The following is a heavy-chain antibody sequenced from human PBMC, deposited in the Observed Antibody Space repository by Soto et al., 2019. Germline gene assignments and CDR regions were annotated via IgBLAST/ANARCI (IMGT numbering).Heavy chain of an antibody. Sequence: GGSLRLSCAASGFTFGGYGMRWVRQAPGKGLEWVGVIWYDGSNEYYADSVKGRCTITIDNSKNTMYLQMNSLRAEDTAVDYYARDPSPYFVVVTADILDYWGQGTLVTVSS. CDR2: IWYDGSNE. CDR3: ARDPSPYFVVVTADILDY. J-gene: IGHJ4*02. CDR1: GFTFGGYG. V-gene: IGHV3-33*01. D-gene: IGHD2-2*02.